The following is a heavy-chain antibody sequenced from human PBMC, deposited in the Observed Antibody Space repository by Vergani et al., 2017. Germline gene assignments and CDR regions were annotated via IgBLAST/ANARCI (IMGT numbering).Heavy chain of an antibody. CDR1: GGSINPSSSF. CDR2: INYVGRT. Sequence: QLQLQESGPGLVKPSETLSLICTVSGGSINPSSSFWGWIRQSPGKGLEWIGSINYVGRTYYIPSLQSRATVFVDTSKNQFSLNLTAVNAADSAFYYGERRRADNWYFDLWGRGTLVTVSS. CDR3: ERRRADNWYFDL. J-gene: IGHJ2*01. V-gene: IGHV4-39*01.